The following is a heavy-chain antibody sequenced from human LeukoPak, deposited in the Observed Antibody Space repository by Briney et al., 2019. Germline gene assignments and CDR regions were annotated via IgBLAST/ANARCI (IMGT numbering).Heavy chain of an antibody. CDR2: IKQDGSET. Sequence: GGSLRLSCAVSGFTFSSHWMSWVRQAPGKGLEWVANIKQDGSETYYVDSVKGRFTISRDNAKNSLFLQMNSLRAEDTAVYYCARFISGLLDYWGQGTLVTVSS. J-gene: IGHJ4*02. D-gene: IGHD3-10*01. CDR3: ARFISGLLDY. CDR1: GFTFSSHW. V-gene: IGHV3-7*01.